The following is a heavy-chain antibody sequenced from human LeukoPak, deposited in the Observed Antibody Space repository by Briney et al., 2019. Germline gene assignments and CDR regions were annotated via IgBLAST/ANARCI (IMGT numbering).Heavy chain of an antibody. V-gene: IGHV3-74*01. CDR3: VKGPPRGYNILTDYLDS. Sequence: TGGSLRLSCAASGFTFSSYWMNWVRQAPGKGLVWVSRIASDGSSTTYADSVKGRFSISRDNTKNTLYLQMNSLRADDTAVYYCVKGPPRGYNILTDYLDSWGQGTLVTVSS. D-gene: IGHD3-9*01. J-gene: IGHJ4*02. CDR2: IASDGSST. CDR1: GFTFSSYW.